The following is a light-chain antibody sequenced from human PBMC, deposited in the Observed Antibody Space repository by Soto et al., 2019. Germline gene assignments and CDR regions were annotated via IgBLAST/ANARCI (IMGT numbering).Light chain of an antibody. V-gene: IGKV3-20*01. Sequence: EIVLTQSPGTLSLSPGERATLSCRASQSVSSYYLAWYQQKSGQAPRLLIYAASSRATGIPDRFSGGGSGTDFTLTISRLEPEDFAVYYCQQCGSSPWTFGQGTKVDIK. J-gene: IGKJ1*01. CDR2: AAS. CDR3: QQCGSSPWT. CDR1: QSVSSYY.